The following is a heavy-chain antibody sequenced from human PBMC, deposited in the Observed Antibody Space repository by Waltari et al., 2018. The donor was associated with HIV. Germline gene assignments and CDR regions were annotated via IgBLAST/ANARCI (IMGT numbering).Heavy chain of an antibody. CDR2: INHRGST. CDR1: GASFSGYY. Sequence: QVQLQQWGAGLLKPSETLSLTCAVYGASFSGYYWTWIRQPPGKGLEWIGEINHRGSTNYNPSLKSRVTISVDTPKNQFSLKLSSVTAADTAVYYCARGSIVLVPAATNYSDYWGQGTLVTVSS. J-gene: IGHJ4*02. V-gene: IGHV4-34*01. D-gene: IGHD2-2*01. CDR3: ARGSIVLVPAATNYSDY.